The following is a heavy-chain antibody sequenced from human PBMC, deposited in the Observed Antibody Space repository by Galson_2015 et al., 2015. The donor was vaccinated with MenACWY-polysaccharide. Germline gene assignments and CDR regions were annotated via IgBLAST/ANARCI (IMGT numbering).Heavy chain of an antibody. D-gene: IGHD7-27*01. J-gene: IGHJ3*02. V-gene: IGHV2-5*05. CDR3: AHRPGVDAFDI. CDR2: IYWDGDK. Sequence: LALIYWDGDKRYGPSLKSRLTITKDTSKNQVVLTMTNMDPVDTATYYCAHRPGVDAFDIWGQGTMVTVSS.